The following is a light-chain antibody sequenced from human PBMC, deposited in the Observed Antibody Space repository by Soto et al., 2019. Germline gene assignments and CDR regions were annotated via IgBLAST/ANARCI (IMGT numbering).Light chain of an antibody. CDR2: KAS. Sequence: DIQMTQSPSNLSGSVGARVTSICRASQTISSWLAWYQQKPRKAPTLLIYKASTLKSGVPSRFSGSRSGTEFTLTISSLQSEDFAVNYCQQYNNWWTFGQGTKV. V-gene: IGKV1-5*03. CDR1: QTISSW. J-gene: IGKJ1*01. CDR3: QQYNNWWT.